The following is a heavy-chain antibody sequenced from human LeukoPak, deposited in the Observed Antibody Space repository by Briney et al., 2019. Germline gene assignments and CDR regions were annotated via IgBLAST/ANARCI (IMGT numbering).Heavy chain of an antibody. CDR3: ARGGRSTRGWFDP. CDR1: GFTFSSYW. J-gene: IGHJ5*02. V-gene: IGHV3-7*04. CDR2: IKQDGSEK. D-gene: IGHD2-2*01. Sequence: GGSLRLSCAASGFTFSSYWMSWVRQAPGKGLEWVANIKQDGSEKYYVDSVKGRFTISRDNSKNTLYLQMNSLRAEDTAVYYCARGGRSTRGWFDPWGQGTLVTVSS.